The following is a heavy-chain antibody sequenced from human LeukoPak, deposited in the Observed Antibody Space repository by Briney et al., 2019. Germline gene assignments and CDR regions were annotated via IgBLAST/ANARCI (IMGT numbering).Heavy chain of an antibody. D-gene: IGHD3-22*01. CDR3: AKDMYYDSSGPVFDY. J-gene: IGHJ4*02. V-gene: IGHV1-69*06. CDR1: GGTFNSYA. Sequence: GASVKVSCKASGGTFNSYAISWVRQAPGQGLEWVGGIIPMSDTANYPQKFRGRLTITADIPTSTVYMELSSLRSEDTAVYYCAKDMYYDSSGPVFDYWGQGTLVTVSS. CDR2: IIPMSDTA.